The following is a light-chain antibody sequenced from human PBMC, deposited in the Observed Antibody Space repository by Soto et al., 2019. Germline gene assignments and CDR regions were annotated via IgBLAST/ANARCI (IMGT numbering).Light chain of an antibody. CDR2: GAS. V-gene: IGKV3-20*01. J-gene: IGKJ2*03. CDR1: QSLSTSY. CDR3: QQYDSPPKS. Sequence: EVVLTQSPRTLSLSPGERATLSCRASQSLSTSYVAWYQQKPGQAPRLLFYGASTRATGIPDRFSGSGSGTDVTLTITRLEPEDFAVYYCQQYDSPPKSFGQGTKLEIK.